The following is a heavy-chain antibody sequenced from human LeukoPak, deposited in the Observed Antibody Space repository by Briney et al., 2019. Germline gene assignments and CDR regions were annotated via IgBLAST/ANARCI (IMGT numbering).Heavy chain of an antibody. CDR3: ALPGYDSSGYYYFDY. Sequence: GRSLRLSCAASGFTFSSYAMHWVRQAPGKGLEWVAVISYDGSNKYYADSVKGRFTISRDNSKNTLYLQMNSLRAEDTAVYYCALPGYDSSGYYYFDYWGQGTLFTVSS. D-gene: IGHD3-22*01. J-gene: IGHJ4*02. CDR2: ISYDGSNK. CDR1: GFTFSSYA. V-gene: IGHV3-30-3*01.